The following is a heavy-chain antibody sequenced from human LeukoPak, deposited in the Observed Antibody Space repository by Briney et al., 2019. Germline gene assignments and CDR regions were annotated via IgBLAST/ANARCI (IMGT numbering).Heavy chain of an antibody. V-gene: IGHV4-4*07. CDR2: IYTSGST. D-gene: IGHD3-22*01. J-gene: IGHJ5*02. CDR3: ARGRGYYDSSGYWNALLNWFDP. Sequence: SETLSLTCTVSGGSISSYYWSWIRQPAGRGLEWIGRIYTSGSTNYNPSLKSRVTISVDTSKNQFSLKLSSVTAADTAVYYCARGRGYYDSSGYWNALLNWFDPWGQGTLVTVSS. CDR1: GGSISSYY.